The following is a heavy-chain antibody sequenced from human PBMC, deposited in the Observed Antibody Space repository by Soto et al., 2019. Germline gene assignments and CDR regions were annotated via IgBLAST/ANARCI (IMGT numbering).Heavy chain of an antibody. CDR3: ARATPRAYDFWSSPQLFDY. J-gene: IGHJ4*02. D-gene: IGHD3-3*01. CDR2: ISSSSSTI. V-gene: IGHV3-48*01. CDR1: GFTFSSYS. Sequence: EVQLVESGGGLVQPGGSLRLSCAASGFTFSSYSMNWVRQAPGKGLEWVSYISSSSSTIYYADSVKGRFTISRDNAKNSLYLQMNSLRAEDTAVYYCARATPRAYDFWSSPQLFDYWGQGTLVTVSS.